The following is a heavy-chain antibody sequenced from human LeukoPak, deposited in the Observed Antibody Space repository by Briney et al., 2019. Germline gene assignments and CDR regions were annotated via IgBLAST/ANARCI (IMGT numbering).Heavy chain of an antibody. J-gene: IGHJ4*02. Sequence: ASGNVSCKASGYTXTIYYMHWVRQAPVQGLEWMGIINPSGGSTSYAQKFQGRVTMTRDTSTSTVYMELRSLRSEDTAVYFCARGIVVANFDYWGQGTLVTVSS. CDR3: ARGIVVANFDY. V-gene: IGHV1-46*01. CDR2: INPSGGST. CDR1: GYTXTIYY. D-gene: IGHD6-19*01.